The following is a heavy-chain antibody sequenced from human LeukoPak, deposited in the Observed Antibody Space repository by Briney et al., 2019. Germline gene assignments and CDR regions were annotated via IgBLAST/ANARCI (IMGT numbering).Heavy chain of an antibody. V-gene: IGHV3-30*18. D-gene: IGHD6-19*01. Sequence: QTGGSLRLSCAASGFTFSSYGMHWVRQAPGKGLEWVAVISYDGSNKYYADSVKGRFTISRDNSKNTLYLQMNSLRAEDTAVYYCAKHSSGWDFDYWGQGTLVTVSS. J-gene: IGHJ4*02. CDR2: ISYDGSNK. CDR1: GFTFSSYG. CDR3: AKHSSGWDFDY.